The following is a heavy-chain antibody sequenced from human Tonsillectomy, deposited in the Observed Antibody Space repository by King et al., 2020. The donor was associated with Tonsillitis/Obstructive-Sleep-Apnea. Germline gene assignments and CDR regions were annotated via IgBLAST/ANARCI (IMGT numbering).Heavy chain of an antibody. CDR2: ISYDGSNK. J-gene: IGHJ3*02. Sequence: VQLVESGGGVVQPGRSLRLSCAASGFTFSSYAMHRVRQAPGKGLEWVAVISYDGSNKYYADSVKGRFTISRDNSKNTLYLQMNSLRAEDTAVYYCARGGHSSGWQWNAFDIWGQGTMVTVSS. CDR3: ARGGHSSGWQWNAFDI. D-gene: IGHD6-19*01. CDR1: GFTFSSYA. V-gene: IGHV3-30*04.